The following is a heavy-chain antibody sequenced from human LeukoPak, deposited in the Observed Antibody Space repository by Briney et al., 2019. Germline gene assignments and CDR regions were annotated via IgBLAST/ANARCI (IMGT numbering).Heavy chain of an antibody. V-gene: IGHV3-66*01. CDR3: ARNYGMDV. Sequence: GGSLRLSCAASGFTVSSNYMSWVRQAPGKGLEWVSLIYSGGSTYYADSVKDRFFISRDNSKNTLYLQMNSLRAEDTAVYYCARNYGMDVWGQGTTVTVSS. J-gene: IGHJ6*02. CDR1: GFTVSSNY. CDR2: IYSGGST.